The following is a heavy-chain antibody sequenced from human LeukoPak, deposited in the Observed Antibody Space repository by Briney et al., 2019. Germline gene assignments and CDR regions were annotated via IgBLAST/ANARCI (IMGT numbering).Heavy chain of an antibody. Sequence: KSSQTLSLTCTVSGGSISSGSYYSSWIRQPAGKGLEWIGRIYTSGSTNYNPSLKSRVTISVDTSKNQFSLKLSSVTASDTAVYYCARDAVVIDAFDIWGQGTMVTVSS. V-gene: IGHV4-61*02. CDR3: ARDAVVIDAFDI. D-gene: IGHD3-22*01. J-gene: IGHJ3*02. CDR1: GGSISSGSYY. CDR2: IYTSGST.